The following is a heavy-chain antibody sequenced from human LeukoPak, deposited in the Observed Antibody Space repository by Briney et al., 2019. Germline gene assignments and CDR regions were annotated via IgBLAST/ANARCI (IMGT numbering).Heavy chain of an antibody. CDR3: AKKSEWLRFKWFDP. CDR2: IRYDGSNK. J-gene: IGHJ5*02. D-gene: IGHD5-12*01. CDR1: GFTFSSYG. Sequence: GGSLRLSCAASGFTFSSYGMHWVRQAPGKGLEWVAFIRYDGSNKYYADSVKGRFTISRDNSKSTLYLQMNSLRAEDTAVYYCAKKSEWLRFKWFDPWGQGTLVTVSS. V-gene: IGHV3-30*02.